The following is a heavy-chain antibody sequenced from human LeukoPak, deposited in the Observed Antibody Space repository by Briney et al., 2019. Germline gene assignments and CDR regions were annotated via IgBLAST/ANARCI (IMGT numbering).Heavy chain of an antibody. J-gene: IGHJ3*02. CDR3: ARGRGIVVVPAAPLLGYYGSGSYHMSAFDI. Sequence: ASVKVSCKASGYTFTGYYMHWVRQAPGQGLEWMGWINPNSGGTNYAQKFQGRVTMTRDTSISTAYMELSRLRSDDTAVYYCARGRGIVVVPAAPLLGYYGSGSYHMSAFDIWGQGTMVTVSS. CDR2: INPNSGGT. D-gene: IGHD3-10*01. CDR1: GYTFTGYY. V-gene: IGHV1-2*02.